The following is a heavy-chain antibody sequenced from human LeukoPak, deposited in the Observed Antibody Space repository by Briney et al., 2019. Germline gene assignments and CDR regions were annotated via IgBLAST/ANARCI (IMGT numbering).Heavy chain of an antibody. CDR1: GFTLSNYG. V-gene: IGHV3-23*01. CDR3: AGGFGELLFGY. D-gene: IGHD3-10*01. J-gene: IGHJ4*02. CDR2: ISGSGGRT. Sequence: GGSLKLSCAASGFTLSNYGMSWVRQAPGKGLEWVSSISGSGGRTYSADSVKGRFTISRDNSKNTLYLQMNSLRAGDTAVYYCAGGFGELLFGYWGQGTLVTVSS.